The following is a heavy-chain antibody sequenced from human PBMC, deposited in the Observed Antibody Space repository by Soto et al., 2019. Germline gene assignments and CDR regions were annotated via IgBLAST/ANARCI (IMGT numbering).Heavy chain of an antibody. D-gene: IGHD6-6*01. J-gene: IGHJ4*02. CDR2: ISYDGSNK. CDR3: APERSHSSSPYFEY. V-gene: IGHV3-30-3*01. Sequence: QVQLVESGGGVVQPGRSLRLSCAASGFTFSDYALHWVRQAPGKGLEWVAVISYDGSNKYYADSVKGRFTVSRDNSKNTLYLQMNSVSAQDAPVYYSAPERSHSSSPYFEYSGQGTLVTVSS. CDR1: GFTFSDYA.